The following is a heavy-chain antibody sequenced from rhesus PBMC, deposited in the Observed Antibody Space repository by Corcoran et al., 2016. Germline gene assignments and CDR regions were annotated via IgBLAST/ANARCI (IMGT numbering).Heavy chain of an antibody. CDR2: IIHLVGVT. Sequence: QVQLVQSGAEVKKPGASVKVSCKASGFTFGSYAITWVRQAPGQGLEWMGVIIHLVGVTNYAENFQGRVTITAETSTSTAYMELSSLRSEDTAVYYCARGGIAAAGSTWYFDIWGPGTPITISS. V-gene: IGHV1-198*02. J-gene: IGHJ2*01. D-gene: IGHD6-31*01. CDR1: GFTFGSYA. CDR3: ARGGIAAAGSTWYFDI.